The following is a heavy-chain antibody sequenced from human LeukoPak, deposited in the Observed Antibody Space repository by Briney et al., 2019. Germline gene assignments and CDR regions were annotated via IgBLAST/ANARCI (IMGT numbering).Heavy chain of an antibody. V-gene: IGHV4-4*09. D-gene: IGHD6-13*01. CDR3: AGRTDSSSWSFDY. CDR1: GGSISSFY. CDR2: IYHSGDT. Sequence: PSQTLSLTCTVSGGSISSFYWSWIRQPPGKGLEWIGYIYHSGDTNYNPSLKSRVTISVDTSKNQFSLKLSSVTAADTAVYYCAGRTDSSSWSFDYWGQGTLVTVSS. J-gene: IGHJ4*02.